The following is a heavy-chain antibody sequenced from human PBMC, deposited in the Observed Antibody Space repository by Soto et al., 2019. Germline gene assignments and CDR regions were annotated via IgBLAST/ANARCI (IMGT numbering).Heavy chain of an antibody. CDR3: ARVGYSSSWFWFFDL. CDR2: IYYSGNT. V-gene: IGHV4-59*01. J-gene: IGHJ2*01. Sequence: PSETLSLTCIVSGGSMTNYYWSWIRQPPGKGLEWIGYIYYSGNTKYNPSLKSRVTISKGTSKDQFSLKLSSVTAADTAVYYCARVGYSSSWFWFFDLWGRGTLVT. CDR1: GGSMTNYY. D-gene: IGHD6-13*01.